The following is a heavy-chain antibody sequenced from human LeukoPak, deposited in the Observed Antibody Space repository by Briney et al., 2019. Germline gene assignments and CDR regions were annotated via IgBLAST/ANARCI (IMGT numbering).Heavy chain of an antibody. CDR2: ISYDGSNN. CDR3: ARSDWWHMVRGANKLDF. J-gene: IGHJ4*02. CDR1: GFTFSSYT. V-gene: IGHV3-30*04. D-gene: IGHD3-10*01. Sequence: GGSLRLSCAASGFTFSSYTMHWVRQAPGKGLEWVASISYDGSNNYFADSVKGRFTISRDTSKNTVYLQMSSLGPEDTAVYYCARSDWWHMVRGANKLDFWGQGTLVTVSS.